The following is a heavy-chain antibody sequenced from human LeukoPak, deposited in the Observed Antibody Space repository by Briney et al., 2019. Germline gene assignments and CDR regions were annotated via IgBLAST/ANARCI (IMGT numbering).Heavy chain of an antibody. J-gene: IGHJ3*02. Sequence: SDTRSLTCTFSGSISGYYWSWIRPPPGKELEWIGSIYTSGSTNYNPSLESRVTISVDTSKNQFSLDLSSVTAADTAVYYCARQKCTSASCLTKNAFDIWGQGTMVTVSS. V-gene: IGHV4-4*09. CDR1: GSISGYY. CDR3: ARQKCTSASCLTKNAFDI. D-gene: IGHD2-2*01. CDR2: IYTSGST.